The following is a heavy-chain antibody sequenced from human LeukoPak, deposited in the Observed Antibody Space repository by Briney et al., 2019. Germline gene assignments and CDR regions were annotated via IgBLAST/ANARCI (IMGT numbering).Heavy chain of an antibody. Sequence: GGSLRLSCAASGFTFSSYAMSWVRQAPGKGLEWVSAISGSGGSTYYADSVKGRFTISRDNSKNTLYLQMNSLRAEDTAVYYCAKVGGSIAVAGQGYFDYWGQGTLVTVSS. J-gene: IGHJ4*02. D-gene: IGHD6-19*01. V-gene: IGHV3-23*01. CDR3: AKVGGSIAVAGQGYFDY. CDR2: ISGSGGST. CDR1: GFTFSSYA.